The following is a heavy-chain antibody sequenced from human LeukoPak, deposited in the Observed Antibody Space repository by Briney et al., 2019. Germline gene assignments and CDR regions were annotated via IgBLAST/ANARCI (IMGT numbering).Heavy chain of an antibody. V-gene: IGHV1-2*02. J-gene: IGHJ6*02. CDR1: GYTFTGHY. CDR2: INPNSGGT. D-gene: IGHD3-3*01. Sequence: ASVKVSCKASGYTFTGHYMHWVRQAPGQGLEWMGWINPNSGGTNYAQKFQGRVTMTRDTSISTAYMELSRLRSDDTAVYYCARAEVGAIFGVVTYYYYGMDVWGQGTTVTVSS. CDR3: ARAEVGAIFGVVTYYYYGMDV.